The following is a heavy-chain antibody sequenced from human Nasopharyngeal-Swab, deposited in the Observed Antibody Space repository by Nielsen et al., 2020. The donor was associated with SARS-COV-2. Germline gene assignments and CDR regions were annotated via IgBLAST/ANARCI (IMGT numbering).Heavy chain of an antibody. V-gene: IGHV1-24*01. CDR3: ATALAVAGGKDGVHYYYGMDV. CDR2: FDPEDGET. CDR1: GYTLTELS. J-gene: IGHJ6*02. Sequence: ASVKVSCKVSGYTLTELSMHWVRQAPGKGLEWVGGFDPEDGETIYAQKFQGRVTMTEDTSTDTAYMELSSLRSEDTAVYYCATALAVAGGKDGVHYYYGMDVWGQGTTVTVSS. D-gene: IGHD6-19*01.